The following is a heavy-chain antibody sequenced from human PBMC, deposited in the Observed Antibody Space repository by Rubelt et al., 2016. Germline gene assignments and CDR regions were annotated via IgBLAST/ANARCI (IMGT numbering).Heavy chain of an antibody. Sequence: VSSISSSSSYIYYADSVKGRFTISRDNAKNSLYLQMNSLRAEDTAVYYCAREGSGSSYYYYGMDVWGQGTTVTVSS. D-gene: IGHD3-10*01. V-gene: IGHV3-21*01. CDR3: AREGSGSSYYYYGMDV. J-gene: IGHJ6*02. CDR2: ISSSSSYI.